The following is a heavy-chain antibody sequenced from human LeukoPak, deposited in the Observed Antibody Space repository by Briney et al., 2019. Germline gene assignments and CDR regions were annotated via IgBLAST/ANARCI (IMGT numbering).Heavy chain of an antibody. CDR2: ISWDGGST. CDR1: GFTFDDYA. V-gene: IGHV3-43D*03. CDR3: AKSSPGIGAAGMGWYFDL. D-gene: IGHD6-13*01. J-gene: IGHJ2*01. Sequence: GGSLRLSCAASGFTFDDYAMHWVRQAPGKGLEWVSLISWDGGSTYYADSVKGRFTISRDYNEDSLSLQMNGLRAEDTALYYCAKSSPGIGAAGMGWYFDLWGRGTLVTVSS.